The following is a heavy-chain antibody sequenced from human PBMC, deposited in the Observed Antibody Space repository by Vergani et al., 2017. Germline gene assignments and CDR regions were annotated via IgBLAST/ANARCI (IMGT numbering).Heavy chain of an antibody. Sequence: QVQLVQSGAEVKKPGASVKVSCKAAGYTFTGYYMHWVRQAPGQGLEWMGWINPNSGGTNYAQKFQERVTITRDMSTSTAYMELSSLRSEDTAVYYCAAGGLYDSSGSDYWGQGTLVTVSS. CDR1: GYTFTGYY. CDR3: AAGGLYDSSGSDY. V-gene: IGHV1-2*02. CDR2: INPNSGGT. D-gene: IGHD3-22*01. J-gene: IGHJ4*02.